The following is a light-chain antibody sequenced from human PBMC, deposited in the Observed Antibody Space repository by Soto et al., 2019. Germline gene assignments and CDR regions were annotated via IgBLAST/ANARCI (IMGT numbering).Light chain of an antibody. Sequence: DIHMTQSPSSLYASIGDRVTITCRASQIIDSYLNWYQQKGGKAPKLLIYGVSNLQSGVPPRFSGSGSGTAFTLTITGLQPEDFATDYCQQSYSSPLLAFGGGTKVEIK. CDR3: QQSYSSPLLA. CDR2: GVS. CDR1: QIIDSY. J-gene: IGKJ4*01. V-gene: IGKV1-39*01.